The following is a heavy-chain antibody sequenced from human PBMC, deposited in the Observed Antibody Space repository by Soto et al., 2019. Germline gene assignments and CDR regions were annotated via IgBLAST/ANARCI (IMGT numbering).Heavy chain of an antibody. V-gene: IGHV1-69*06. CDR1: GGTFSSYA. J-gene: IGHJ4*02. D-gene: IGHD2-21*02. CDR3: ARDLGYGGNSQIFDY. CDR2: IITIFGTA. Sequence: QVQLVQSGAEVKKPGSSVKVSCKASGGTFSSYAISWVRQAPGQGLEWMGGIITIFGTANYAQKLQGRVTITADKSTSTDYMELSSLRSEDTAVYYCARDLGYGGNSQIFDYWGQGTLVTVSS.